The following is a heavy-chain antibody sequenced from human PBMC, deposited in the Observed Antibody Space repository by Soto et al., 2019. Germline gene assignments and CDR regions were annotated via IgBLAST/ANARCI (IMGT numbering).Heavy chain of an antibody. Sequence: SETLSLTCTVSGGSISSGGYYWSWIRQHPGKGLEWIGYIYYSGSTYYNPSLKSRVTISVDTSKNQFSLKLSSVTAADTAVYYCAREDGLLRIPGIWGQGTMVTVSS. CDR2: IYYSGST. CDR3: AREDGLLRIPGI. V-gene: IGHV4-31*03. J-gene: IGHJ3*02. CDR1: GGSISSGGYY. D-gene: IGHD1-26*01.